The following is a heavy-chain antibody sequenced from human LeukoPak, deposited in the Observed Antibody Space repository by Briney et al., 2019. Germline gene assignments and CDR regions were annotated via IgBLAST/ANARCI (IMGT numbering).Heavy chain of an antibody. J-gene: IGHJ4*02. CDR3: ARAKTDSSSWYLIDY. CDR1: GGTFSSYA. D-gene: IGHD6-13*01. V-gene: IGHV1-69*13. Sequence: SVKVSCKASGGTFSSYAISWVRQAPGQGLDWMGGIIPIFGTANYAQKFQGRVTITADESTSTAYMELSSLRSEDTAVYYCARAKTDSSSWYLIDYWGQGTLVTVSS. CDR2: IIPIFGTA.